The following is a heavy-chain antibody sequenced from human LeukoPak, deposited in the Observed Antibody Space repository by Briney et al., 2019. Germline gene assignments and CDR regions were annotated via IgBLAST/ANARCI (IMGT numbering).Heavy chain of an antibody. CDR1: GFTFGDYA. D-gene: IGHD4-23*01. CDR2: IRSKAYGGTT. CDR3: TRDVSSVVTCYFNY. Sequence: QPGRSLRLSCTASGFTFGDYAMSWVRQAPGKGLEWVGFIRSKAYGGTTEYAASVKGRFTISRDDSKSIAYLQMNSLKTEDTAVYYCTRDVSSVVTCYFNYWGQGTLVTVSS. J-gene: IGHJ4*02. V-gene: IGHV3-49*04.